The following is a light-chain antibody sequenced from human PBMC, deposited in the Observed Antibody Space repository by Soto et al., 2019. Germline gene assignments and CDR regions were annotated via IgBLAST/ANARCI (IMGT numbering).Light chain of an antibody. V-gene: IGLV1-40*01. J-gene: IGLJ2*01. CDR1: SSNIGAGYD. CDR2: ADN. CDR3: QSYDSSLSVYVV. Sequence: QSVLTQPPSVSGAPGQRGTISCTGSSSNIGAGYDVLWYQQLPGTAPKLLIYADNIRPSGVADRFSGSKSGTSASLAITGLQAEDEADYYCQSYDSSLSVYVVFGGGTKLTVL.